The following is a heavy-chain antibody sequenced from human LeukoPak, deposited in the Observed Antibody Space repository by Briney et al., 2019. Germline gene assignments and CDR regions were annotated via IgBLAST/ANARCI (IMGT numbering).Heavy chain of an antibody. Sequence: ASVKVSCKASGYTFTVYYMHWVRQAPGQGLEWMGWINPNSGGTKYAQKFQGRVAMTRDTSISTAYMELSRLRSDDTAVYYCARGSSSWYYFDYWGQGTLVTVSS. V-gene: IGHV1-2*02. CDR1: GYTFTVYY. CDR3: ARGSSSWYYFDY. CDR2: INPNSGGT. D-gene: IGHD6-13*01. J-gene: IGHJ4*02.